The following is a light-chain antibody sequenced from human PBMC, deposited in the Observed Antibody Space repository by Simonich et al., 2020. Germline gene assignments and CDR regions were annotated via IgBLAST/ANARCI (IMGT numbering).Light chain of an antibody. CDR3: QQYYSTPIT. CDR2: CAS. CDR1: QSVLYSSNNKNY. V-gene: IGKV4-1*01. Sequence: DIVMTQSPDSLAVSLGERATINCKSSQSVLYSSNNKNYLAWYQQKPGQPPKLLIYCASTRESGVPERFSGSGSGTDFTLTISSLQAEDVAVYYCQQYYSTPITFGQGTRLEIK. J-gene: IGKJ5*01.